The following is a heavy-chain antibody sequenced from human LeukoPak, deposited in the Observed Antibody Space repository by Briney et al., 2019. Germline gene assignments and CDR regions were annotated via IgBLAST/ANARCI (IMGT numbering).Heavy chain of an antibody. CDR2: IYYSGST. V-gene: IGHV4-59*01. CDR3: ARDVSTTRPDWYFDL. Sequence: SETLSFTCTVSGGSTSSYYWSWIRQPPGKGLEWIGYIYYSGSTNYSPSLKSRVTISVDTSKNQFSLKLSSVTAADTAVYYCARDVSTTRPDWYFDLWGRGTLVTVSS. J-gene: IGHJ2*01. D-gene: IGHD1-1*01. CDR1: GGSTSSYY.